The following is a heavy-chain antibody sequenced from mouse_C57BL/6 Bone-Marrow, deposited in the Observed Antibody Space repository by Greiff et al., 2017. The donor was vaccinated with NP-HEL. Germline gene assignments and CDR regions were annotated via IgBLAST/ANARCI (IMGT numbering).Heavy chain of an antibody. D-gene: IGHD2-4*01. J-gene: IGHJ4*01. Sequence: EVKVVEPEGGLVQPGSSMKLSCTASGFTFSDYYMAWVRQVPEKGLEWVANINYDGSSTYYLDSLKSRFIISRDNAKNIPYLQLSSLKSEDTATYYCAREGGLRRRTYAMDYWGQGTSVTVSS. CDR1: GFTFSDYY. CDR2: INYDGSST. V-gene: IGHV5-16*01. CDR3: AREGGLRRRTYAMDY.